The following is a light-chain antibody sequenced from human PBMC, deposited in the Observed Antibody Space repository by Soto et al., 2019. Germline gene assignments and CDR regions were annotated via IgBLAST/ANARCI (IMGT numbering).Light chain of an antibody. J-gene: IGKJ1*01. Sequence: DIQMTQSPSSLSASVGDRVNITCRASQSINTKLNWYQQKPGKVPNLLIYAASSLQTGVPSRFSGSGSGTDFTLTISSLQPEDFATYYCQQRYKSTPTFGPGTKVDIK. V-gene: IGKV1-39*01. CDR3: QQRYKSTPT. CDR2: AAS. CDR1: QSINTK.